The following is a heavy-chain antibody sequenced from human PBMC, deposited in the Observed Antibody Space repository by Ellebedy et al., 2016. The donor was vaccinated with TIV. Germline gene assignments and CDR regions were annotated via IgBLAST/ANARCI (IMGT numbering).Heavy chain of an antibody. Sequence: ASVKVSCXASGYTFTGYYMHWVRQAPGQGLEWMGIINPSGGSTSYAQKLQGRVTMTTDTSTSTAYMELRSLRSDDTAVYYCARRLKPYYFDYWGQGTLVTVSS. CDR1: GYTFTGYY. CDR3: ARRLKPYYFDY. V-gene: IGHV1-46*01. D-gene: IGHD4/OR15-4a*01. J-gene: IGHJ4*02. CDR2: INPSGGST.